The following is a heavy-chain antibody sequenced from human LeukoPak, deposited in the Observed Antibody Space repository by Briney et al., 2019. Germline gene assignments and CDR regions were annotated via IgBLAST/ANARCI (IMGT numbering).Heavy chain of an antibody. CDR2: ISYSSSYI. D-gene: IGHD3-16*01. Sequence: GGSLRLSCAASGFTFSTYSMDWVRQAPGKGLEWVSSISYSSSYIYYTDSVRGRFTISRDDAKNSLFLQMNSLRAEDTAVYYCARITLQGPYGMDVWGQGATVTVPS. CDR1: GFTFSTYS. J-gene: IGHJ6*02. CDR3: ARITLQGPYGMDV. V-gene: IGHV3-21*01.